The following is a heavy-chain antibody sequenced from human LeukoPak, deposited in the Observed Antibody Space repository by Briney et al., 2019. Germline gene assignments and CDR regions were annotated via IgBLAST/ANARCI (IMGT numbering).Heavy chain of an antibody. V-gene: IGHV6-1*01. D-gene: IGHD3-22*01. Sequence: SQTLSLTCAISGDSVSSNSAAWNWIRQSPSRGLEWLVRTYYRSKWYNDYAVSVKSRITINPDTSKNQFSLQLNSVTPEDTAVYYCAREGEGYYDSSGYYGHYYYYGMDVWGQGTTVTVSS. CDR2: TYYRSKWYN. CDR3: AREGEGYYDSSGYYGHYYYYGMDV. J-gene: IGHJ6*02. CDR1: GDSVSSNSAA.